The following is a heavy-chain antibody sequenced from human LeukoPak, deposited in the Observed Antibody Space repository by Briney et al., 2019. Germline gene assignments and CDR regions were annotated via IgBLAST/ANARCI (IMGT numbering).Heavy chain of an antibody. J-gene: IGHJ4*02. CDR2: INENSRYT. D-gene: IGHD3-16*01. Sequence: GGSLRLSCAGSGFTFRSYAMDWVRQAPGKGLEWVSSINENSRYTYYADSVKGRFTISRDNAKNSLYLQMNSLRVEDTAVYYCTRSGTRLGTDFDHWGQGTLVTVSS. CDR1: GFTFRSYA. CDR3: TRSGTRLGTDFDH. V-gene: IGHV3-21*01.